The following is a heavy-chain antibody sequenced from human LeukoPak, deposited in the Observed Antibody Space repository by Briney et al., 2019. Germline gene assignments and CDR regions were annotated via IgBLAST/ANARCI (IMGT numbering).Heavy chain of an antibody. J-gene: IGHJ5*02. Sequence: ASVKVSCKASGFTFTSSAMQWVRQARGQRLEWIGWIVVGSGNTNYAQKFQERVTITRDMSTSTAYMELSSLRSEDTAVYYCAADTIAAAGISQPENWFDPWGQGTLVTVSS. D-gene: IGHD6-13*01. CDR2: IVVGSGNT. CDR1: GFTFTSSA. V-gene: IGHV1-58*02. CDR3: AADTIAAAGISQPENWFDP.